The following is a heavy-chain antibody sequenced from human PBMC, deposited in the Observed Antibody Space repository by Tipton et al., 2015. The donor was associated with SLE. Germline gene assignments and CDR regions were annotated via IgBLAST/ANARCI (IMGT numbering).Heavy chain of an antibody. J-gene: IGHJ1*01. V-gene: IGHV4-39*07. D-gene: IGHD3-10*01. CDR3: ARSPTRPGYFQH. Sequence: GLVKPSETLSLTCTVSGGSISSSSYYWGWIRQPPGKGLEWIGSIYYSGSTYYNPSLKSRVTISVDTSKNQFSLKLSSVTAADTAVYYCARSPTRPGYFQHWGQGTLVTVSS. CDR1: GGSISSSSYY. CDR2: IYYSGST.